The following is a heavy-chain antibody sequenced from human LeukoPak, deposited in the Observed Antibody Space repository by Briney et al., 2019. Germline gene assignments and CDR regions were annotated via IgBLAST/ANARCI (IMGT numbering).Heavy chain of an antibody. CDR3: AKDFSKYGSGSYLDY. J-gene: IGHJ4*02. CDR2: ISGSGGST. Sequence: GGPLRLSCAASGFTFSSYAMSWVRQAPGKGLEWVSAISGSGGSTYYADSVKGRFTISRDNSKNTLYLQMNSLRAEDTAVYYCAKDFSKYGSGSYLDYWGQGTLVTVSS. V-gene: IGHV3-23*01. D-gene: IGHD1-26*01. CDR1: GFTFSSYA.